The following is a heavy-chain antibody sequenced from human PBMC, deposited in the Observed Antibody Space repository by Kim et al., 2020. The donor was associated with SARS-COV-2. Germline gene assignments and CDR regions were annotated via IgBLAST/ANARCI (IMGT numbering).Heavy chain of an antibody. D-gene: IGHD5-12*01. CDR2: INPNSGGT. CDR1: GYTFTGYY. J-gene: IGHJ4*02. V-gene: IGHV1-2*02. Sequence: ASVKVSCKASGYTFTGYYMHWVRQAPGQGLEWMGWINPNSGGTNYAQKFQGRVTMTRDTSISTAYMELSRLRSDDTAVYYCARDRAPRYGYNAGDPDYWGQGTLVTVSS. CDR3: ARDRAPRYGYNAGDPDY.